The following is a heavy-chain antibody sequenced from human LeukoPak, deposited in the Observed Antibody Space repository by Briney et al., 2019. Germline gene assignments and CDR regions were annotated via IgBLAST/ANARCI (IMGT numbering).Heavy chain of an antibody. V-gene: IGHV4-59*01. CDR2: IYYSGST. Sequence: SETLSLTCTVSGGSISSYYWSWIRQPPGKGLEWIGYIYYSGSTNYNPSLKSRVTISVDTSKNQFSLKLSSVTAADTAVYYCARAGIGVPRAQNWFDPWGQGTLVTVSS. CDR3: ARAGIGVPRAQNWFDP. J-gene: IGHJ5*02. CDR1: GGSISSYY. D-gene: IGHD3-10*01.